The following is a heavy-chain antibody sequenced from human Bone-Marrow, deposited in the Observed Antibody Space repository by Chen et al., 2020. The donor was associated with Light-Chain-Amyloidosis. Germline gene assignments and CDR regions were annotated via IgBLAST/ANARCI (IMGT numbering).Heavy chain of an antibody. Sequence: EVQLVESGGGLVKPGGSLRLSCAASGFTFSSYEMNWVRQAPGKGLEWVSYISSSGSTIYYADSVKGRFTISRDNAKNSLYLQMNSLRAEDTAVYYCARGWGVDTAMVFDYWGQGTLVTVSS. CDR3: ARGWGVDTAMVFDY. V-gene: IGHV3-48*03. CDR1: GFTFSSYE. J-gene: IGHJ4*02. CDR2: ISSSGSTI. D-gene: IGHD5-18*01.